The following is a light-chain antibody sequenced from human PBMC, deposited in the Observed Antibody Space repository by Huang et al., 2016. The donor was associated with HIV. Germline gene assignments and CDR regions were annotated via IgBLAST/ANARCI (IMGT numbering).Light chain of an antibody. CDR3: QHYNNWPPWT. V-gene: IGKV3D-15*01. CDR2: GAS. Sequence: IVMTQSPVTPSVSPGERATLSCGASAGVSNNVAWYQQRPGRTPRLLIHGASTRHTGVPAKFSGRGSGTEFTLTITNLQPEDSAVYYCQHYNNWPPWTFGPGTQVEI. J-gene: IGKJ1*01. CDR1: AGVSNN.